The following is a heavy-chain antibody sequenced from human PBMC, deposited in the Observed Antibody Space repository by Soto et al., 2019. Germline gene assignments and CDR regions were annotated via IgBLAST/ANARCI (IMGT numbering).Heavy chain of an antibody. CDR2: MNPNSGNT. Sequence: QVQLVQSGAEVKKPGASVKVSCKASGYTFTNYDINWVRQATGQGLEWMGWMNPNSGNTGYAQKFKSRVTMTRKTSITTAYMELSSLRSEDPAVYYCARLCGADLLTGYYITFYYGGQGTLVTVSS. V-gene: IGHV1-8*01. CDR1: GYTFTNYD. CDR3: ARLCGADLLTGYYITFYY. J-gene: IGHJ4*02. D-gene: IGHD3-9*01.